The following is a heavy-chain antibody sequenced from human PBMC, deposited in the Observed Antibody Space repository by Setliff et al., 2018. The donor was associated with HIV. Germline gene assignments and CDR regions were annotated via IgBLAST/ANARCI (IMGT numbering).Heavy chain of an antibody. D-gene: IGHD1-1*01. J-gene: IGHJ3*01. CDR3: ARWGETTGIKAFDL. CDR2: MHYSGRT. V-gene: IGHV4-59*01. Sequence: SETLSLTCTVSDNSITNYYWNWIRQPPGKGLEWIGYMHYSGRTSYNPSLKSRVTPSVNTSKNQLSLNLSSVTAADTAVYYCARWGETTGIKAFDLWGQGTMVTVSS. CDR1: DNSITNYY.